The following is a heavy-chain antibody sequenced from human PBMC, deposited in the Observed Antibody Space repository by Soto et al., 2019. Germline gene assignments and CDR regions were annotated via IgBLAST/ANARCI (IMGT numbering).Heavy chain of an antibody. CDR3: AKDPDCSGGSCYWGGHFDY. J-gene: IGHJ4*02. Sequence: EVQLLESGGGLVQPGGSLRLSCAASGFTFSSYAMSWVRQAPGKGLEWVSAISGSGGSTYYADSVKGRFTISRDNSKNTLYLQMNSLRAEDTAVYYCAKDPDCSGGSCYWGGHFDYWGQGTLVTDSS. D-gene: IGHD2-15*01. CDR1: GFTFSSYA. V-gene: IGHV3-23*01. CDR2: ISGSGGST.